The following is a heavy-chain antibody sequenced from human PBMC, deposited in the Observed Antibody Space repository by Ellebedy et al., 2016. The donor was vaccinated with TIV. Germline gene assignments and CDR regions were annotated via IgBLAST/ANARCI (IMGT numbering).Heavy chain of an antibody. Sequence: SGPTLVKPRQTLTLTCTFSGFSLSTSGMCVSWIRQPPGKALEWLALIDWDDDKYYNTSLKTRLTVSKDTSKNQVVLTMTNMDPVDTATYYCARLIRREAVTLSYYGMDVWGRGTTVTVSS. V-gene: IGHV2-70*01. CDR3: ARLIRREAVTLSYYGMDV. CDR2: IDWDDDK. D-gene: IGHD2-15*01. CDR1: GFSLSTSGMC. J-gene: IGHJ6*02.